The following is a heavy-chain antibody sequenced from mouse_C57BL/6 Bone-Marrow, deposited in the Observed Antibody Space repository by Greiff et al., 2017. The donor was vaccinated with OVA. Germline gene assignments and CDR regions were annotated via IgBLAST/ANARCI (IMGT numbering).Heavy chain of an antibody. CDR3: ASGGGHGYFDC. J-gene: IGHJ2*01. CDR2: IYPGSGST. D-gene: IGHD3-3*01. V-gene: IGHV1-55*01. Sequence: QVHVKQSGAELVKPGASVKMSCKASGYTFTSYWITWVKQRPGHGLEWIGDIYPGSGSTNYNEKFKSKATLTVDTSSSTAYMQLSSLTSEDSAVYYCASGGGHGYFDCWGQGTTLTVSS. CDR1: GYTFTSYW.